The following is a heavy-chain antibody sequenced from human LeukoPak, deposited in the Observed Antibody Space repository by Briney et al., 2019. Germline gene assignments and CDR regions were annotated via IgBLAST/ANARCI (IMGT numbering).Heavy chain of an antibody. J-gene: IGHJ6*02. Sequence: PSETLSLTCTVSGGSISSYYWSWIRQPPGKGLEWMGYIYYSGSPNYNPSLKSRVTISVDTSKTQFSLKLSSVTAADTAVYYCASLGIAAAGSYYYGMDVWGQGTTVTVSS. CDR2: IYYSGSP. CDR1: GGSISSYY. V-gene: IGHV4-59*08. CDR3: ASLGIAAAGSYYYGMDV. D-gene: IGHD6-13*01.